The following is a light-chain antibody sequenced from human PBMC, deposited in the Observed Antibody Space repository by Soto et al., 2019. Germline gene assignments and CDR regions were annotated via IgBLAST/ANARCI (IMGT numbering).Light chain of an antibody. V-gene: IGLV1-51*01. CDR3: GSWDSSLSAYV. Sequence: QSVLTQPPSVSAAPGQKVTISCSGSSSKIGGNSVSWNQQLPGPAPKLLIYDDNKRPSGIPDRFSGSKSGTSATLGITGFQTGDEADYYCGSWDSSLSAYVFGTGTKLTVL. J-gene: IGLJ1*01. CDR2: DDN. CDR1: SSKIGGNS.